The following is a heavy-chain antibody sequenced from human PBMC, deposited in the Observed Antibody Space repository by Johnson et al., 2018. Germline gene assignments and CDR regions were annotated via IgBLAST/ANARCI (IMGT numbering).Heavy chain of an antibody. CDR2: IKSKIDGETT. J-gene: IGHJ5*02. Sequence: EVQLLESGGGLVKPGGSXRLSCAASGFTFSNAWMNWVRQAPGTGLEWVGRIKSKIDGETTDYAAPVKGRFTISRDDSKNTLYLQMNSLKTEDTAVYYCTPYLGGTINWFDPWGQGTLVTVSS. CDR3: TPYLGGTINWFDP. D-gene: IGHD3-16*01. CDR1: GFTFSNAW. V-gene: IGHV3-15*07.